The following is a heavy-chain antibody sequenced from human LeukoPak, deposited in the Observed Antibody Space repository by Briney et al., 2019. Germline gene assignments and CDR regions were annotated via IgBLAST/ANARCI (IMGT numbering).Heavy chain of an antibody. CDR1: GFNVSSNY. D-gene: IGHD6-13*01. CDR2: IYSGGST. J-gene: IGHJ6*02. V-gene: IGHV3-66*01. Sequence: GGSLRLSCAASGFNVSSNYMSWVRQAPGKGLEWVSVIYSGGSTYYADSVKGRFTISRDNSKNTLYLQMNSLRAEDTAVYYCARDWTKSSSWYNSYYYYGMDVWGQGTTVTVSS. CDR3: ARDWTKSSSWYNSYYYYGMDV.